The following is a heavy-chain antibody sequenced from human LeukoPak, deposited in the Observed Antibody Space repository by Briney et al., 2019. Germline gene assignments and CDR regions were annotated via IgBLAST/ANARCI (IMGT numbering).Heavy chain of an antibody. CDR3: AKYSRKRSIVGATRDYFDY. J-gene: IGHJ4*02. CDR2: ISGSGGST. D-gene: IGHD1-26*01. CDR1: GFTFSSYA. V-gene: IGHV3-23*01. Sequence: GGSLRLSCAASGFTFSSYAMSWVRQAPGKGLEWVSAISGSGGSTYYADSVKGRFTISRDNSKNTLYLQMNSLRAEDTAVYYCAKYSRKRSIVGATRDYFDYWGQGTLVTVSS.